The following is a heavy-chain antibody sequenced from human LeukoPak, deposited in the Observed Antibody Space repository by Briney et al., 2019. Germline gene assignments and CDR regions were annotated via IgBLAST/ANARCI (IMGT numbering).Heavy chain of an antibody. CDR1: AYTFSDYY. Sequence: SVKVSCKASAYTFSDYYMHWVRQAPGQGLEWMGRINPNSGGTNYAQKFQGRVTMTRDTSISTAYMELSRLRSDDTAVYYCAREGTYYDFWSGPVDYWGQGTLVTVSS. CDR2: INPNSGGT. V-gene: IGHV1-2*06. J-gene: IGHJ4*02. CDR3: AREGTYYDFWSGPVDY. D-gene: IGHD3-3*01.